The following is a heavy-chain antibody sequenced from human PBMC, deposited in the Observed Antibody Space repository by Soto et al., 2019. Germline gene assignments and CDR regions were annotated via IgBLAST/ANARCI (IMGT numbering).Heavy chain of an antibody. J-gene: IGHJ5*02. D-gene: IGHD3-22*01. V-gene: IGHV3-23*01. CDR1: GFTFSSYA. Sequence: GGSLRLSCAASGFTFSSYAMSWVRQAPGKGLEWVSAISGSGGSTYYADSVKGRFTISRDNSKNTLYLQMNSLRAEDTAVYYCAKEGYYYDSSGYNNWFDPWGQGTLVTVSS. CDR3: AKEGYYYDSSGYNNWFDP. CDR2: ISGSGGST.